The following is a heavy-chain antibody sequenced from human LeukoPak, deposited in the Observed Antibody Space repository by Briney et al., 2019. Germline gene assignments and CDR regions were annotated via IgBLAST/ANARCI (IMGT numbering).Heavy chain of an antibody. CDR1: GYTFTGYY. J-gene: IGHJ4*02. V-gene: IGHV1-2*02. CDR3: ARDSQYYDILTGYYDPQYYFDY. Sequence: ASVKVSCKAFGYTFTGYYMHWVRQAPGQGLEWMGWINPNSGGTDYAQKFQGRVTMTRDTSISTAYMELSRLRSDDTSVYYCARDSQYYDILTGYYDPQYYFDYWGQGTLVTVSS. D-gene: IGHD3-9*01. CDR2: INPNSGGT.